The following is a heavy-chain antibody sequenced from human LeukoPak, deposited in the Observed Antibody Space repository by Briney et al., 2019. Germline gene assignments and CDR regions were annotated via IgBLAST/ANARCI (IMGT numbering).Heavy chain of an antibody. V-gene: IGHV3-23*01. CDR1: AFTFSSYA. Sequence: GGSLRLSCAASAFTFSSYAMNWVRQAPGKGLEWVSGISGGGGSTYYADSVKGRFTISRDNAKNTLYLQMNSLRAEDTAVYYCARRKVVSAYYYGMDVWGQGTTVTVSS. J-gene: IGHJ6*02. CDR2: ISGGGGST. D-gene: IGHD2-2*01. CDR3: ARRKVVSAYYYGMDV.